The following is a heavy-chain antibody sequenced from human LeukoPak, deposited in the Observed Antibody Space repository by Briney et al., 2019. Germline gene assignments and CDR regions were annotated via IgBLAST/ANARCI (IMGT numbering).Heavy chain of an antibody. J-gene: IGHJ4*02. CDR1: GFTFSSYA. CDR2: ISYDGSNK. V-gene: IGHV3-30-3*01. CDR3: AKGALRYCSGGSCYSGAIDY. D-gene: IGHD2-15*01. Sequence: AGSLRLSCAASGFTFSSYAMHWVRQAPGKGLEWVAVISYDGSNKYYADSVKGRFTISRDNSKNTLYLQMNSLRAEDTAVYYCAKGALRYCSGGSCYSGAIDYWGQGTLVTVSS.